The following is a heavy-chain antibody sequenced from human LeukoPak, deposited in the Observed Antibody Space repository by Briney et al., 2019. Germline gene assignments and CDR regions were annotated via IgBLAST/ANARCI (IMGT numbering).Heavy chain of an antibody. Sequence: GGSLRLSCAASGFTFSSYAMNWVRQDPGKGLEWVSTISGSGDSTYYADSVKGRFTISRDNSKNTLYLQMNSLRAEDTAVYYCAKKRGYNYGDFDYWGQGTLVTVSS. D-gene: IGHD5-18*01. CDR1: GFTFSSYA. V-gene: IGHV3-23*01. J-gene: IGHJ4*02. CDR2: ISGSGDST. CDR3: AKKRGYNYGDFDY.